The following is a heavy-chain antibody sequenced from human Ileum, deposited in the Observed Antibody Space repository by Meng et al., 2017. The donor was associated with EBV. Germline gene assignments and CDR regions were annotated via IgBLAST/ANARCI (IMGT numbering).Heavy chain of an antibody. Sequence: QGHLQQWGAGLLKTAEPLALTCGVNGGSLSGAYWNWIRQPPGKGLEWIGEIIHGGSPSYNPSLKSRVTISIDTSKNQLSLMLSSVTAADTAVYYCARRPTGIDYWGQGTLVTVSS. CDR1: GGSLSGAY. CDR3: ARRPTGIDY. D-gene: IGHD2-8*02. J-gene: IGHJ4*02. CDR2: IIHGGSP. V-gene: IGHV4-34*12.